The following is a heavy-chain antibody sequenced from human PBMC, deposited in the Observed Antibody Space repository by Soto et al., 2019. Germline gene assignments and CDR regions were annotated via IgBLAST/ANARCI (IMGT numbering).Heavy chain of an antibody. CDR2: ISGSGGST. V-gene: IGHV3-23*01. J-gene: IGHJ4*02. CDR1: GFTFSSYA. D-gene: IGHD2-8*01. Sequence: EVQLLESGGGLVQPGGSLRLSCAASGFTFSSYAMSWVRQAPGKGLEWVSAISGSGGSTYYADSVKGRFTISIDNSKNTLYLQMNSRRAEDTAVYYCAKGTDLGYCTNGVCSFFDYLGQGTLVTVSS. CDR3: AKGTDLGYCTNGVCSFFDY.